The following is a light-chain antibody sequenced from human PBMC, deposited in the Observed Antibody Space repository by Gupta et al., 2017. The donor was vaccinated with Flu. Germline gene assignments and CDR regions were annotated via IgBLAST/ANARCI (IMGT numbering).Light chain of an antibody. J-gene: IGKJ2*01. Sequence: ERTTISCRSNQSVNNNLLTWYQQKPGQAPRLLIYGASSRATGIPDRFSGSGSGTDFTLTIRSLEAEDFAVYYCQQYDISVYTFGQGTKLEIK. CDR1: QSVNNNL. CDR3: QQYDISVYT. CDR2: GAS. V-gene: IGKV3-20*01.